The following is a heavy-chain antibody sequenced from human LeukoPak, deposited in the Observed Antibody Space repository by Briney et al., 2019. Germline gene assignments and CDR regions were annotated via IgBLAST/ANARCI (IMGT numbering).Heavy chain of an antibody. Sequence: PGGSLRLSCAVSGFSVRNYYMNWLRQAPVKGLEWVSLICGSGETVYADSVKGRFTISRDDSKNTVYLQMNSLRLDDTAAYFCARDRAATQGWVEFDPWGQGTLVTVSS. CDR2: ICGSGET. CDR1: GFSVRNYY. D-gene: IGHD1-26*01. CDR3: ARDRAATQGWVEFDP. J-gene: IGHJ5*02. V-gene: IGHV3-66*03.